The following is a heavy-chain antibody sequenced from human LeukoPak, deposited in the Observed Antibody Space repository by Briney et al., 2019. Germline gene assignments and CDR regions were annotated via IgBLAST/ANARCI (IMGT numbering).Heavy chain of an antibody. V-gene: IGHV3-30*18. D-gene: IGHD2-15*01. CDR1: GFTFSSYG. CDR2: ISYDGSNK. J-gene: IGHJ4*02. CDR3: AEDQKLQPFHY. Sequence: GGSLRLSCAASGFTFSSYGMHWVRQAPGKGLEWVAVISYDGSNKYYADSVKGRFIISRDNSKNTLYLQMNSLRTEDTSVYYCAEDQKLQPFHYWGQGTLVTVSS.